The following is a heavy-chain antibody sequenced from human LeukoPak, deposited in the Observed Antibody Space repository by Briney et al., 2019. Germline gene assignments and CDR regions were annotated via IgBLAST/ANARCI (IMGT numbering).Heavy chain of an antibody. CDR3: ASDAYNGWGLVY. D-gene: IGHD5-24*01. CDR2: IKQDGSEQ. V-gene: IGHV3-7*01. J-gene: IGHJ4*02. Sequence: GGSLRLSCAASGFTFSSYWMNWVRQAPGRRLEWVANIKQDGSEQYYVDSVKGLFTISRDNAKNLMYLHMNSLRAEDTAVYYCASDAYNGWGLVYWGQGTLVTVSS. CDR1: GFTFSSYW.